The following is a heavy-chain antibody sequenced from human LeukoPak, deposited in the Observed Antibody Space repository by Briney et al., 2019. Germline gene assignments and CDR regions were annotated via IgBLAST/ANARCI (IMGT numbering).Heavy chain of an antibody. CDR1: GFTLRRYW. CDR2: INNDGSST. D-gene: IGHD5-12*01. J-gene: IGHJ4*02. V-gene: IGHV3-74*01. CDR3: ARDLLLATGPDY. Sequence: GGSLRLSCAASGFTLRRYWMHWVRQAPGKGLVWVSRINNDGSSTNYADSVKGRFTIARDNAKNTLYLQMNSLRAEDTAVYYCARDLLLATGPDYWGQGTLVTVSS.